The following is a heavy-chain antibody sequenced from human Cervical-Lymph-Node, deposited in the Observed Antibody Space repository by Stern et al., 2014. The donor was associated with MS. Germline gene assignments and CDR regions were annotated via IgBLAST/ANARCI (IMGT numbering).Heavy chain of an antibody. D-gene: IGHD1-26*01. CDR1: GFTFSSYA. CDR2: ISGSGGST. J-gene: IGHJ4*02. CDR3: AKGTEWELLPFDY. V-gene: IGHV3-23*01. Sequence: EVQLLESGGGLVQPGGSLRLSCAASGFTFSSYAMNWVRQAPGKGLEWVSAISGSGGSTYYADSVKGRFTISRDNSKNTLYLQMNSLRAEDTAVYYCAKGTEWELLPFDYWGQGTLVTVSS.